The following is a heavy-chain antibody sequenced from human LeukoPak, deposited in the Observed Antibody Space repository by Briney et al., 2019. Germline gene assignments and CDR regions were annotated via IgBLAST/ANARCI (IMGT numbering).Heavy chain of an antibody. D-gene: IGHD2-2*01. Sequence: PGGSLRLSCAASGFTFSSYGMHWVRQAPGKGLEWVAVIWYDGSNKYYADSVKGRFTISRDNSKNTLYLQMNSLRAGDTAVYYCARGRRYCSSTSCSYYFDYWGQGTLVTVSS. CDR2: IWYDGSNK. CDR3: ARGRRYCSSTSCSYYFDY. J-gene: IGHJ4*02. CDR1: GFTFSSYG. V-gene: IGHV3-33*01.